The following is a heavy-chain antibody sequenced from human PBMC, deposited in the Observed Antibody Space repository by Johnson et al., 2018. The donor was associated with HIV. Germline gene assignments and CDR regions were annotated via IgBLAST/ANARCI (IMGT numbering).Heavy chain of an antibody. Sequence: VQLVESGGGLVKPGGSLRLSCSASGFTFSSYWMSWVRQAPGKGLEWVANIKQDGSEKYYVDSVKGRFTISRDNSKNTLYLQMNSLRAEDTAVYYCAKDRQWGPRDAFDIWGQGTMVTVSS. CDR2: IKQDGSEK. CDR3: AKDRQWGPRDAFDI. CDR1: GFTFSSYW. J-gene: IGHJ3*02. D-gene: IGHD6-19*01. V-gene: IGHV3-7*01.